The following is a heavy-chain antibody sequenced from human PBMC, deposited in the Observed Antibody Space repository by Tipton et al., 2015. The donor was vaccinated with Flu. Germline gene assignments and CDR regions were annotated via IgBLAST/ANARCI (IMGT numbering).Heavy chain of an antibody. CDR3: AAVVGNGNWLDH. CDR2: VFYTGTR. Sequence: TLSLTCAVSGYSVSSGYYWAWIRQPPGKGLEWIGNVFYTGTRDYNPSLSSRVMMPIDRSKNQFSLTLRSATAADTAVYYCAAVVGNGNWLDHWGQGIQVTVSS. D-gene: IGHD6-19*01. CDR1: GYSVSSGYY. V-gene: IGHV4-38-2*01. J-gene: IGHJ5*02.